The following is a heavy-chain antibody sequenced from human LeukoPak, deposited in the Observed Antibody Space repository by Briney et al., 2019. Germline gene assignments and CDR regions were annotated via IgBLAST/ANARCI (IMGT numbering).Heavy chain of an antibody. CDR3: AKDSSRITMVRGVRRGYFQH. CDR2: MRYDGSNK. D-gene: IGHD3-10*01. V-gene: IGHV3-30*02. Sequence: GGSLRLSFVASGFSLSRFGMHWVRQAPGKGLEWVSFMRYDGSNKYYADSVKGRFTISRDNSKNTLYLQMNSLRAEDTAVYYCAKDSSRITMVRGVRRGYFQHWGQGTLVAVSS. J-gene: IGHJ1*01. CDR1: GFSLSRFG.